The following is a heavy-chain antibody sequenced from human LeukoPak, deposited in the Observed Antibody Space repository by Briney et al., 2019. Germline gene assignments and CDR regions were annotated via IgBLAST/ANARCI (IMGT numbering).Heavy chain of an antibody. CDR3: ARHSGIAAAPFDY. V-gene: IGHV4-61*02. CDR1: GGSISSGSYY. J-gene: IGHJ4*02. D-gene: IGHD6-13*01. Sequence: SQTLSLTCTVSGGSISSGSYYWSWIRQPAGKGLEWIGRIYTSGSTNYNPSLKSRVTISVDTSKNQFSLKLSSVTAADTAVYYCARHSGIAAAPFDYWGQGTLVTVSS. CDR2: IYTSGST.